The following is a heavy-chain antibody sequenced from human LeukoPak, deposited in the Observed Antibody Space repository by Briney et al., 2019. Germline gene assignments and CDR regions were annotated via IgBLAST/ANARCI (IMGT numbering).Heavy chain of an antibody. D-gene: IGHD6-19*01. CDR2: VVGAGTTT. CDR3: AKARLSTGWAYNDY. J-gene: IGHJ4*02. CDR1: GFTFVNYA. Sequence: GGSLRLSCAASGFTFVNYAMSWVRQAPGKGLEWVSAVVGAGTTTFYADSVKGRFTISRDNSKTTVYLQINSLRAGDTAVYYCAKARLSTGWAYNDYWGQGTLVTVSS. V-gene: IGHV3-23*01.